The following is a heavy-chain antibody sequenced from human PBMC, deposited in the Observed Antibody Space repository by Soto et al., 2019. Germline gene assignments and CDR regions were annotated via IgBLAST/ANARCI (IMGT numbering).Heavy chain of an antibody. CDR2: ISAYNGNT. Sequence: ASVKVSCKASGYTFTSYGISWVRQAPGQGLEWMGWISAYNGNTNYAQKLQGRVTMTTDTSTSTAYMELRSLGSDDTAVYYCAGNYDYIWGSRERNDALAIWGQGTMVTVSS. J-gene: IGHJ3*02. CDR3: AGNYDYIWGSRERNDALAI. CDR1: GYTFTSYG. V-gene: IGHV1-18*01. D-gene: IGHD3-16*01.